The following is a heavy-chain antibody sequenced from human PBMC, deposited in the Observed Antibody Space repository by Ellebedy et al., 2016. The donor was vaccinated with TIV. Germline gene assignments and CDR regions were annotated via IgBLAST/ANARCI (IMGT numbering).Heavy chain of an antibody. CDR1: GGTFSSYA. V-gene: IGHV1-69*04. CDR3: ARACYYDSSGYYRYFDL. J-gene: IGHJ2*01. Sequence: AASVKVSCKASGGTFSSYAISWVRQAPGQGLEWMGRIIPILGIANYAQKFQGRVTITADKSTSTAYMELRCLRSDDTAVYYCARACYYDSSGYYRYFDLWGRGTLVTVSS. CDR2: IIPILGIA. D-gene: IGHD3-22*01.